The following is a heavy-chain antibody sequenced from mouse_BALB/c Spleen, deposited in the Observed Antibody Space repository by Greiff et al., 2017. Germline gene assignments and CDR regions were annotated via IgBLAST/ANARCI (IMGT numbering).Heavy chain of an antibody. J-gene: IGHJ3*01. CDR3: ARASTMIFAY. D-gene: IGHD2-4*01. CDR1: GFTFSSYA. V-gene: IGHV5-6-5*01. Sequence: EVQRVESGGGLVKPGGSLKLSCAASGFTFSSYAMSWVRQTPEKRLEWVASISSGGSTYYPDSVKGRFTISRDNARNILYLQMSSLRSEDTAMYYCARASTMIFAYWGQGTLVTVSA. CDR2: ISSGGST.